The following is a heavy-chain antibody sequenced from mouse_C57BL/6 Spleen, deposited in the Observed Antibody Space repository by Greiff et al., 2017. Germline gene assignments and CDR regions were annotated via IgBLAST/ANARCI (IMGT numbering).Heavy chain of an antibody. J-gene: IGHJ3*01. CDR1: GFSFNTYA. CDR2: IRSKSNNYAT. D-gene: IGHD2-2*01. V-gene: IGHV10-1*01. Sequence: EVMLVESGGGLVQPKGSLKLSCAASGFSFNTYAMNWVRQAPGKGLEWVARIRSKSNNYATYYADSVKDRFTISRDDSESMLYLQMNNLKTEDTAMYYCAYGYEAWFAYWGQGTLVTVSA. CDR3: AYGYEAWFAY.